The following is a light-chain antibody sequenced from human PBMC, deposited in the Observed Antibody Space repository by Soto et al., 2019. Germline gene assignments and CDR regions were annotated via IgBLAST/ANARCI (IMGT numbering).Light chain of an antibody. CDR2: AAS. Sequence: DIQMTQSPSSLSASVGDRVTITCRASQSINSYLNWYQQKPGKVPKLLIYAASILQSGVPSRFSGSGSGTDFTLTISSLQPEDFATYYCLQHNSYPPTFGQGTRLEIK. CDR3: LQHNSYPPT. J-gene: IGKJ5*01. V-gene: IGKV1-17*01. CDR1: QSINSY.